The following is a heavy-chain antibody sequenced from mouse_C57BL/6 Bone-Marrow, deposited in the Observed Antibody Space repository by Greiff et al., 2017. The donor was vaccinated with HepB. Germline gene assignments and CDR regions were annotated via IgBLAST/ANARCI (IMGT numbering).Heavy chain of an antibody. CDR2: IDPANGNT. CDR1: GFNIKNTY. V-gene: IGHV14-3*01. Sequence: VQLKQSVAELVRPGASVKLSCTASGFNIKNTYMHWVKQRPEQGLEWIGRIDPANGNTKYAPKFQGKATITADTSSNTAYLQLSSLTSEDTAIYYCETVITTVVAEFDYWGQGTTLTVSS. CDR3: ETVITTVVAEFDY. J-gene: IGHJ2*01. D-gene: IGHD1-1*01.